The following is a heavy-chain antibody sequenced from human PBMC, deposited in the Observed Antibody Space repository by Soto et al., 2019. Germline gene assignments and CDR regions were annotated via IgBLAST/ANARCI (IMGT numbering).Heavy chain of an antibody. CDR3: ARRIIVVVPAAIQAGAFDI. J-gene: IGHJ3*02. D-gene: IGHD2-2*01. CDR2: IYVDDSDT. Sequence: PGESLKISCEDSGYRFTSYWIAWVRQMPGKGMEWMGTIYVDDSDTTYSPSFQGQVTISADRSISTAYLQWSSLKASDTAMYYCARRIIVVVPAAIQAGAFDIWGQGTMVTVSS. CDR1: GYRFTSYW. V-gene: IGHV5-51*01.